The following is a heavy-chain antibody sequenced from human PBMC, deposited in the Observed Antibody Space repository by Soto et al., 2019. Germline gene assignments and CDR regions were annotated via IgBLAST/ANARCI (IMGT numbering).Heavy chain of an antibody. CDR1: GGSISSGGYY. J-gene: IGHJ4*02. D-gene: IGHD3-22*01. CDR2: IYYSGST. V-gene: IGHV4-31*03. CDR3: ASYYDSRAHFDY. Sequence: TLSLTCTVSGGSISSGGYYLSWIRQHPGKGLEWIGYIYYSGSTYYNPSLKSRVTISVDTSKNQFSLKLSSVTAADTAVYYCASYYDSRAHFDYWGQGTLVTVSS.